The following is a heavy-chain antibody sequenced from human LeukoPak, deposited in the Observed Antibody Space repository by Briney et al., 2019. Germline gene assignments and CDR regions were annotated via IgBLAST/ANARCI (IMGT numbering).Heavy chain of an antibody. D-gene: IGHD6-19*01. J-gene: IGHJ4*02. Sequence: GGSLRLSCAASGFTFSSYEMNWVRQAPGKGLEWVSSISSSSSYIYYADSVKGRFTISRDNAKNSLYLQMNSLRAEDTAVYYCARFPEQWLVPDDYWGQGTLVTVSS. CDR3: ARFPEQWLVPDDY. CDR2: ISSSSSYI. CDR1: GFTFSSYE. V-gene: IGHV3-21*01.